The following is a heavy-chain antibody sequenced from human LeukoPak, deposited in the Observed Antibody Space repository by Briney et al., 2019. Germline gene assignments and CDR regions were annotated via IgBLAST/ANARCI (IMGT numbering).Heavy chain of an antibody. J-gene: IGHJ4*02. CDR2: ISYDGSNK. CDR3: ARLSIPEFDY. D-gene: IGHD3-3*02. CDR1: GFTFSSYA. V-gene: IGHV3-30*01. Sequence: ARSLRLSCAASGFTFSSYAMHWVRQAPGKGLEWVAVISYDGSNKYYADSVKGRFTISRDNSKNTLYLQMNSLRAEDTAVYYCARLSIPEFDYWGQRTPVTVSS.